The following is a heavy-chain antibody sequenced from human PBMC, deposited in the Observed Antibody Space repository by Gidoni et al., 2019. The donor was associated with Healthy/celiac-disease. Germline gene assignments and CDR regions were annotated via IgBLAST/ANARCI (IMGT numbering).Heavy chain of an antibody. V-gene: IGHV3-9*01. CDR1: GFTFDDYA. D-gene: IGHD4-17*01. Sequence: EVQLVESGGGLVQPGRSLSLSCAASGFTFDDYAMHWVRQAPGKGLEWVSGISWNSGSIGYADSVKGRFTISRDNAKNSLYLQMNSLRAEDTALYYCAKSLYGDYVRYYFDYWGQGTLVTVSS. CDR2: ISWNSGSI. J-gene: IGHJ4*02. CDR3: AKSLYGDYVRYYFDY.